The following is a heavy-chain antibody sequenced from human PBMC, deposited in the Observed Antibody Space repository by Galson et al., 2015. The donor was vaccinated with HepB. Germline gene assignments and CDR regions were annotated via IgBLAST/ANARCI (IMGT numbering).Heavy chain of an antibody. Sequence: SLRLSCAASGFTFSSYWMSWVRQAPGKGLEWVANIKQDGSEKYYVDSVKGRFTISRDSAKNSLYLQMNSLRAEDTAVYYCARDCRIAAAVFDLWGRGTLVTVSS. J-gene: IGHJ2*01. CDR1: GFTFSSYW. D-gene: IGHD6-13*01. CDR3: ARDCRIAAAVFDL. V-gene: IGHV3-7*03. CDR2: IKQDGSEK.